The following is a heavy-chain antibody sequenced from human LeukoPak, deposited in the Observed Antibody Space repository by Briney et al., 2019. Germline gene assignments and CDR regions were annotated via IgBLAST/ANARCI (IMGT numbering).Heavy chain of an antibody. Sequence: PSETLSLTCIVSGGSMSSGSYYWSWIRQPPGKGLEWIGYIYYSGSTNYNPSLKSRVTISVDTSKNQFSLKLSSVTAADTAVYYCARDRGDAFDYWGQGTLVTVSS. J-gene: IGHJ4*02. CDR3: ARDRGDAFDY. D-gene: IGHD3-16*01. CDR1: GGSMSSGSYY. CDR2: IYYSGST. V-gene: IGHV4-61*01.